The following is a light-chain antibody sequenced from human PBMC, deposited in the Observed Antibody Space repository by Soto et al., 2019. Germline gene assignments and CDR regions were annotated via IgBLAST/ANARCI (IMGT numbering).Light chain of an antibody. CDR3: QQYNNWPPAWT. V-gene: IGKV3-15*01. CDR2: AAS. Sequence: EIVMTQSPATLSVSPGDRATLSCRASESVTSSLAWYQQKPGQPPRLLIYAASTRATDVPARFSGGGSETEFTLTISSLQSEDFAVYYCQQYNNWPPAWTFGQGTKVDIK. CDR1: ESVTSS. J-gene: IGKJ1*01.